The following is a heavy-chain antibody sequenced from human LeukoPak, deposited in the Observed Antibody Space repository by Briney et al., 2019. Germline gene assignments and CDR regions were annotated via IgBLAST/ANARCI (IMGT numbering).Heavy chain of an antibody. CDR3: ARVTDSSGSLGY. Sequence: SGTLSLTCTVSGGSISYYYWSWIRQPPGKGLEWIGYIFYSGTTNYNPSLKSRVTISVDTSKNQFSLRLSSVTAADTAVYYCARVTDSSGSLGYWGQGTLVTVSS. CDR2: IFYSGTT. CDR1: GGSISYYY. J-gene: IGHJ4*02. D-gene: IGHD3-22*01. V-gene: IGHV4-59*01.